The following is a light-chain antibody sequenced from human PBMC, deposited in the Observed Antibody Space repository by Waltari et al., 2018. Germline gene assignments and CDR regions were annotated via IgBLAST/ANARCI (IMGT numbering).Light chain of an antibody. Sequence: DIQMTQSPSSLSASVGDRVTITCRASQAISNPLAWVQQKPGKAPKSLIYGASSLQSGGPLKFSGSGSGTEFTLTISSLQAEDFATYYCQQSYSTPRTFGQGTKVEIK. CDR2: GAS. J-gene: IGKJ1*01. V-gene: IGKV1-16*02. CDR3: QQSYSTPRT. CDR1: QAISNP.